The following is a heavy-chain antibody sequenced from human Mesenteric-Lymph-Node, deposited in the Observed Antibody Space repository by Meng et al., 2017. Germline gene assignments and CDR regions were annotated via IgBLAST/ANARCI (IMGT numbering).Heavy chain of an antibody. CDR2: ITSSGRYI. D-gene: IGHD4-23*01. CDR1: RFTFSSYS. J-gene: IGHJ4*02. V-gene: IGHV3-21*01. CDR3: ASNGGGSDY. Sequence: EVQLVESGGGLVTPGGSLRLSCAASRFTFSSYSMNWVRQAPGKGLEWVSSITSSGRYIYYADSVKGRFTISRDNAKNSLYLQMNSLRVEDTAVYYCASNGGGSDYWGQGTLVTVSS.